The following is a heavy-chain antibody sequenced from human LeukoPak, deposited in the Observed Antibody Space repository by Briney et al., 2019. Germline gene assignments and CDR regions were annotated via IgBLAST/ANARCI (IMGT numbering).Heavy chain of an antibody. J-gene: IGHJ5*02. D-gene: IGHD1-26*01. CDR1: GFTFSSYS. V-gene: IGHV3-21*01. Sequence: GGSLRPSCAASGFTFSSYSMNWVRQAPGKGLEWVSSISSSSSYIYYADSVKGRFTISRDNGKNSLYLQMNSLRAEDTAVYYCCSYGGSYYAWFDPWGQGTLVTVSS. CDR2: ISSSSSYI. CDR3: CSYGGSYYAWFDP.